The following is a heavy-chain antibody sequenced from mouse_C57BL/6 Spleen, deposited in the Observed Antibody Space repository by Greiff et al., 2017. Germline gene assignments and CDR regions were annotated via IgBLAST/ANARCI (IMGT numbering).Heavy chain of an antibody. CDR3: TRVIYDYPYAMDY. CDR1: GFTFSSYA. D-gene: IGHD2-4*01. J-gene: IGHJ4*01. CDR2: ISSGGDYI. Sequence: EVQLVESGEGLVKPGGSLKLSCAASGFTFSSYAMSWVRQTPEKRLEWVAYISSGGDYISYADTVKGRFTISRDNARNTLYLQIRSLKSEDTAMYYCTRVIYDYPYAMDYWGQGTSVTVSS. V-gene: IGHV5-9-1*02.